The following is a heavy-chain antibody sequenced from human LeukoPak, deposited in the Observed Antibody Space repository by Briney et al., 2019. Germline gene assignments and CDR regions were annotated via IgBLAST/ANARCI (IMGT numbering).Heavy chain of an antibody. CDR1: GFTFSSYA. Sequence: PGGSLRLSCAASGFTFSSYAMSWIRQPPGKGLEWIGYIYYSGSTNYNPSLKSRVTISVDTSKNQFSLKLSSVTAADTAVYYCARQRKDYGSGSYYKYWFDPWGQGTLVTVSS. CDR3: ARQRKDYGSGSYYKYWFDP. J-gene: IGHJ5*02. V-gene: IGHV4-59*08. D-gene: IGHD3-10*01. CDR2: IYYSGST.